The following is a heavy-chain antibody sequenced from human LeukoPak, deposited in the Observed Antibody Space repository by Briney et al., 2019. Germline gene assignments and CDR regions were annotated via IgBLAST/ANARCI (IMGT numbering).Heavy chain of an antibody. V-gene: IGHV4-31*06. Sequence: SETLSLTCTVSGGSISSGTYYWSWIRQHPGKGLEWIGYIYRSGSTYYNPSLNSRVTMSVDTSKNQFSLKLSSVTAADTAVYFCSRGDKGRAAAGTFWFDPWGQGALVTVSS. J-gene: IGHJ5*02. CDR1: GGSISSGTYY. D-gene: IGHD6-13*01. CDR3: SRGDKGRAAAGTFWFDP. CDR2: IYRSGST.